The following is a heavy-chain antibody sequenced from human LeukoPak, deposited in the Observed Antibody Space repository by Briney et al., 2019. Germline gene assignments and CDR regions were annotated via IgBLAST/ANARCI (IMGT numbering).Heavy chain of an antibody. CDR3: ARDSFHTY. CDR2: IYNSGTT. Sequence: GGSLRLSCVVSGLTVSNNYMNWARQAPGKGLEWLSIIYNSGTTYYADSVRGRFTISRDNSKSTIYLQMNSLRAEDTAVYYCARDSFHTYWGQGTLVTVSS. V-gene: IGHV3-66*01. D-gene: IGHD3-16*02. J-gene: IGHJ4*02. CDR1: GLTVSNNY.